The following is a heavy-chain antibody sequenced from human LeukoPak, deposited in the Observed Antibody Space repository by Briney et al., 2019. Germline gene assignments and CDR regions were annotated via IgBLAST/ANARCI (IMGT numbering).Heavy chain of an antibody. D-gene: IGHD3-9*01. Sequence: GRSLRLSCAASGFTFSSYGMHWVRQAPGKGLEWVAVISYDGSNKYYADSVKGRFTISRDNSKNTLYLQMDSLRAEDTAVYYCAKDREIRYDILTGSPPDYWGQGTLVTVSS. CDR3: AKDREIRYDILTGSPPDY. V-gene: IGHV3-30*18. J-gene: IGHJ4*02. CDR2: ISYDGSNK. CDR1: GFTFSSYG.